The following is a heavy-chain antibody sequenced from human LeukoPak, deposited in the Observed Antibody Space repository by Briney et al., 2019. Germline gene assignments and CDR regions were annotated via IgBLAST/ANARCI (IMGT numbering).Heavy chain of an antibody. CDR3: AAASIWFGELGLNY. Sequence: SVEVSCKASGFTFTSSAMQWVRQALGQRLEWIGWIVVGSGNTNYAQKFQERVTITRDMSTSTAYMELSSLRSEDTAVYHCAAASIWFGELGLNYWGQGTLVTVSS. CDR2: IVVGSGNT. J-gene: IGHJ4*02. V-gene: IGHV1-58*02. CDR1: GFTFTSSA. D-gene: IGHD3-10*01.